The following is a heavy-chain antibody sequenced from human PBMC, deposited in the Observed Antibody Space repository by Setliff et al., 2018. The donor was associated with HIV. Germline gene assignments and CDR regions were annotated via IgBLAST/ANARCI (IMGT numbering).Heavy chain of an antibody. J-gene: IGHJ4*02. V-gene: IGHV4-61*08. CDR1: GDSVSSGGFY. CDR3: AREECTSWPRVHY. D-gene: IGHD6-13*01. CDR2: LFYSGTT. Sequence: SETLSLTCSVSGDSVSSGGFYWSWIRQRPDKGLEWIGHLFYSGTTYYSPSLKSRVTISIDTSKNQFSLELTSLIAADTAVYYCAREECTSWPRVHYWGQGALVTVSS.